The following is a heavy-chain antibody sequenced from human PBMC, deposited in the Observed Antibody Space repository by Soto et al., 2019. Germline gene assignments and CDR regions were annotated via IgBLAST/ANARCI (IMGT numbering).Heavy chain of an antibody. J-gene: IGHJ3*01. CDR1: GSTFNYYW. D-gene: IGHD2-21*02. V-gene: IGHV3-74*01. CDR3: VRGDKGGFDL. Sequence: GGSLRLSCAASGSTFNYYWMHWVRQAPGQGLVWVSHIHSDGSTTTYADSVKGRFTISRDNAKNTLYLQMNSLRAEDTDVYNCVRGDKGGFDLWGQGTTVTVSS. CDR2: IHSDGSTT.